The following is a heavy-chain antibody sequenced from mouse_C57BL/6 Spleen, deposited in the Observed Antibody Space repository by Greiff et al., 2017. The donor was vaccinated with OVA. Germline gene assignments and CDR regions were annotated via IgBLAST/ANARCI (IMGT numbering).Heavy chain of an antibody. Sequence: QVHVKQSGPELVKPGASVKISCKASGYAFSSSWMNWVKQRPGKGLEWIGRIYPGDGDTNYNGKFKGKATLTADKSSSTAYMQLSSLTSEDSAVDFCASYYGSSGFAYWGQGTLVTVSA. CDR2: IYPGDGDT. V-gene: IGHV1-82*01. J-gene: IGHJ3*01. D-gene: IGHD1-1*01. CDR1: GYAFSSSW. CDR3: ASYYGSSGFAY.